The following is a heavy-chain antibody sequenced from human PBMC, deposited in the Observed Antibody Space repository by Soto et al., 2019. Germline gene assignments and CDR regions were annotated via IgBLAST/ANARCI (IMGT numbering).Heavy chain of an antibody. D-gene: IGHD3-3*01. J-gene: IGHJ5*02. Sequence: GASVKVSCKASGYTFTSYDINWVRQATGQGLEWMGWMNPNSGNTGYAQKFQGRVTMTRNTSISTAYMELSSLRSEDTAVYYCATCSDFWSGYKETFDPWGQGTLVPVSS. CDR1: GYTFTSYD. V-gene: IGHV1-8*01. CDR2: MNPNSGNT. CDR3: ATCSDFWSGYKETFDP.